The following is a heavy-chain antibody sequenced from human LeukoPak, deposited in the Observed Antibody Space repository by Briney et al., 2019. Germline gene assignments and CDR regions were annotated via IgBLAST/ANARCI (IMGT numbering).Heavy chain of an antibody. D-gene: IGHD3-10*01. CDR3: ASVYGSGSYLGY. CDR1: GGSISSGDYS. J-gene: IGHJ4*02. CDR2: IYHSGST. V-gene: IGHV4-30-2*01. Sequence: SETLSLTCSVSGGSISSGDYSWSWIRQPPGKGLEWIGYIYHSGSTYYNPSLKSRVTISVDRSKNQFSLKLSSVTAADTAVYYCASVYGSGSYLGYWGPGTLVTVSP.